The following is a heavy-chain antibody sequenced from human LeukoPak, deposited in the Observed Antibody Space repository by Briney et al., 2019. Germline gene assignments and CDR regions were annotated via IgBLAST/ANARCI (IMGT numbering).Heavy chain of an antibody. V-gene: IGHV3-53*01. CDR3: ARVFSPVDY. CDR2: IYSGGST. CDR1: GVTVSSNY. J-gene: IGHJ4*02. Sequence: TGGSLRLSCAASGVTVSSNYMSWVRQAPGKGLEWVSVIYSGGSTYYADSVKGRFTISRDNSKNTLYLQMNSLRAEDTAVYYCARVFSPVDYWGQGTLVTVSS. D-gene: IGHD3-3*01.